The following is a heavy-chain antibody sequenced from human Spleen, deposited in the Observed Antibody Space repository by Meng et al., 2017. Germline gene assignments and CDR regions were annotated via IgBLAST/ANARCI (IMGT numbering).Heavy chain of an antibody. CDR1: GGSFSDYY. D-gene: IGHD4-11*01. Sequence: QVQLQQWGPGLLKPSETLSLTCGVSGGSFSDYYWSWTRQPPGKGLEWIGEINHRGNTNYNSFLESRVTISVDTSQNSLSLKLSSVTAADSAVYYCARGPTTVAHDFDYWGQGTLVTVSS. V-gene: IGHV4-34*01. CDR2: INHRGNT. CDR3: ARGPTTVAHDFDY. J-gene: IGHJ4*02.